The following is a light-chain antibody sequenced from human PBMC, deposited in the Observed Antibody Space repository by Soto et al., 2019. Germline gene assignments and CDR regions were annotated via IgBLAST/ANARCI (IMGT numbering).Light chain of an antibody. CDR1: SNDVGGYNY. CDR2: EVR. V-gene: IGLV2-14*01. CDR3: YSYTGSATVI. Sequence: QSALTQPASVSGSPGQSITISCTGSSNDVGGYNYVSWYQQHPGQAPKLIIYEVRNRPSGVSNRFSASKSGNTASLTISGLQAEDEAVYYWYSYTGSATVIFGGGTKLTVL. J-gene: IGLJ2*01.